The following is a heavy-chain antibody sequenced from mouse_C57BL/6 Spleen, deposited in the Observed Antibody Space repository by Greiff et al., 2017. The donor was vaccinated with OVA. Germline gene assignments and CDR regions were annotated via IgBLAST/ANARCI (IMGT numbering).Heavy chain of an antibody. CDR2: IDPEDGET. V-gene: IGHV14-2*01. Sequence: EVKLMESGAELVKPGASVKLSCTASGFNIKDYYMHWVKQRTDQGLEWIGRIDPEDGETKYAPKFQGKATITADTSSNTAYLQLSSLTSEDTAVYYCARMGNRGYFDVWGTGTTVTVSS. CDR1: GFNIKDYY. CDR3: ARMGNRGYFDV. J-gene: IGHJ1*03.